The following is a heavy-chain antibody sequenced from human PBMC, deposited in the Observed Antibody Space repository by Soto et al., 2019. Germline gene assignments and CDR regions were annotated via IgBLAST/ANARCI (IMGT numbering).Heavy chain of an antibody. Sequence: TSETLSLTCTVSGGSISSGGYYWSWIRQHPGRGLEWIGYIYNSKSTYYNPSLKSRVTISSDTSKNQFSLKLSSVTAADTAVYYCARHPYGRPVSVGLYYFDYWGQGTLVTVSS. J-gene: IGHJ4*02. V-gene: IGHV4-31*03. CDR2: IYNSKST. D-gene: IGHD4-17*01. CDR1: GGSISSGGYY. CDR3: ARHPYGRPVSVGLYYFDY.